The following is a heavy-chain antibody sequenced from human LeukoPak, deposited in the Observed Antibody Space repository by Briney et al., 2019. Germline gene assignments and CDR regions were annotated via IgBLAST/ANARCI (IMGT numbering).Heavy chain of an antibody. V-gene: IGHV1-46*01. CDR2: INPNDGGT. CDR1: GYTFTTYY. D-gene: IGHD1-1*01. Sequence: GASVKVSCKASGYTFTTYYMHWVRQAPGQGLEWMGVINPNDGGTAYAQKFRGRVSITGDTSTSTVYMELTSLISEDTAVYYCARSAVSGTGYFDYWGQGTLVTVSS. J-gene: IGHJ4*02. CDR3: ARSAVSGTGYFDY.